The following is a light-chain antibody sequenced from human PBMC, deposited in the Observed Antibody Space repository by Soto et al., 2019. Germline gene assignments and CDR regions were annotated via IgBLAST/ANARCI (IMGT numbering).Light chain of an antibody. J-gene: IGLJ1*01. Sequence: QSALTQPPSAPGTPGQRVTISCSGSSSNIGSNYVYWHQQLPGTAPKLLIYRNNQRPSGVPDRFSGSKSGTSASLAISGLRSEDEADYYCAAWDDSLSGYVFGTGTKVT. CDR1: SSNIGSNY. V-gene: IGLV1-47*01. CDR3: AAWDDSLSGYV. CDR2: RNN.